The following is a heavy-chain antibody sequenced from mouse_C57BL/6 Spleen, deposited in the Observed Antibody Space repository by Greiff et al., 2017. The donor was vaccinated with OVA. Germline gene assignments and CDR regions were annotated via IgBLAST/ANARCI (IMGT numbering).Heavy chain of an antibody. V-gene: IGHV1-59*01. CDR3: ARYDYDQGY. Sequence: QVQLQQPGAELVRPGTSVKLSCKASGYTFTSSWMHWVKQRPGQGLEWIGVIDPSDSYTNYTQKFKGKATLTVDTSSSPAYMQLSSLTSEDSAVYYGARYDYDQGYWGQGTTLTVSS. CDR1: GYTFTSSW. D-gene: IGHD2-4*01. CDR2: IDPSDSYT. J-gene: IGHJ2*01.